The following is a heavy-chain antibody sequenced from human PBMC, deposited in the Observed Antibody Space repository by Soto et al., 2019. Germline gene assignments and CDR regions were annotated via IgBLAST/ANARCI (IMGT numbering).Heavy chain of an antibody. CDR1: GYSLTEMS. Sequence: ASVKVSCKVSGYSLTEMSMHWVRQAPGEGLEWMGGFDPEDGETIFAQKFQGRVTMTEDTSTNTAYMELSSLRSDDTAVYYCTTTHGYGTGWYPRDWFDPWGQGTLVTVSS. D-gene: IGHD6-19*01. CDR2: FDPEDGET. V-gene: IGHV1-24*01. CDR3: TTTHGYGTGWYPRDWFDP. J-gene: IGHJ5*02.